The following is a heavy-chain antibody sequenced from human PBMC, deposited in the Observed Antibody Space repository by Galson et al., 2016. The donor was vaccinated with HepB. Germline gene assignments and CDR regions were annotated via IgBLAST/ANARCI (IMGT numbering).Heavy chain of an antibody. CDR2: ISSNGSVT. D-gene: IGHD4-11*01. V-gene: IGHV3-64D*06. CDR3: VKGPRTVMDLWPFDH. J-gene: IGHJ4*02. CDR1: AFTFTHYS. Sequence: SLRLSCAASAFTFTHYSMHWVRQAPGKGLEYVAAISSNGSVTYYANSVKGRFTISRDNSKNTLYLQMSNLRPEDTAVYYCVKGPRTVMDLWPFDHWGQGTLVTVSS.